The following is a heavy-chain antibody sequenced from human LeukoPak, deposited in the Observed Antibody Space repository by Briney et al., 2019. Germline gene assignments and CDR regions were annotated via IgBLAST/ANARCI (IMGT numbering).Heavy chain of an antibody. CDR2: ICSSSSYI. D-gene: IGHD5-18*01. Sequence: GGSLRLSCAASGFTFSSYSMNWVRQAPGEGLEWVSSICSSSSYIYYADSVKGRFTISRDNAKNSLHLQMNSLRAEDTAVYYCAASTKHTAMVDYWGQGTLVTVSS. CDR3: AASTKHTAMVDY. J-gene: IGHJ4*02. V-gene: IGHV3-21*01. CDR1: GFTFSSYS.